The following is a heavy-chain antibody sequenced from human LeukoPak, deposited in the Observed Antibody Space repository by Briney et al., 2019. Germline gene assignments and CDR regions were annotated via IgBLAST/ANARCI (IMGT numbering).Heavy chain of an antibody. V-gene: IGHV1-69*01. J-gene: IGHJ4*02. CDR1: GGTFSSYA. Sequence: SVKVSCKASGGTFSSYAISWVRQAPGQGLEWMGGIIPIFGTANYAQKFQGRVTITADESTSTAYMELSSLRSEDTAVYYCARDQGVYSEYSGYDFFDYWGQGTLVTVSS. CDR2: IIPIFGTA. CDR3: ARDQGVYSEYSGYDFFDY. D-gene: IGHD5-12*01.